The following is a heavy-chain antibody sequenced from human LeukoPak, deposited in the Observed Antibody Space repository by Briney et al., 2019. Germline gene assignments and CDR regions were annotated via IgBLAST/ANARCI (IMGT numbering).Heavy chain of an antibody. Sequence: SETLSLTCTVSGGSISSYYWSWIRQPPGKGLEWIGYIYYSGSTNYNPSLKSRVTISVDTSKNQFSLKLSSVTAADTAVYYCARQRGTIFATGVFDYWGQGTLVTVSS. CDR3: ARQRGTIFATGVFDY. J-gene: IGHJ4*02. CDR2: IYYSGST. CDR1: GGSISSYY. V-gene: IGHV4-59*08. D-gene: IGHD3-3*01.